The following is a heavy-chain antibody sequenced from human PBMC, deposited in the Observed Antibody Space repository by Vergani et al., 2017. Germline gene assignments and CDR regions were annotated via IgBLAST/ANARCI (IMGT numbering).Heavy chain of an antibody. CDR2: IKSKTDGGTT. CDR3: TTVSYYDSSGYYYFVY. V-gene: IGHV3-15*01. Sequence: EVQLVESGGGVVQPGRSLRLSCAASGFTFSNAWMSWVRQAPGKGLEWVGRIKSKTDGGTTDYAAPVKGRFTISRDDSKNTLYLQMNSLKTEDTAVYYCTTVSYYDSSGYYYFVYWGQGTLVTVSS. J-gene: IGHJ4*02. CDR1: GFTFSNAW. D-gene: IGHD3-22*01.